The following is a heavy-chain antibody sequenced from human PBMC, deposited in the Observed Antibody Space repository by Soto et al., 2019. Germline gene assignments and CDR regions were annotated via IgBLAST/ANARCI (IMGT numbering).Heavy chain of an antibody. Sequence: PGGSLRLSCAASGFTFSSYSMNWVRQAPGKGLEWVSSISSSSSYIYYADSVKGRFTISRDNAKNSLYLQMNSLRAEDTAVYYCARSKYYYDSSGYYFFDYWGQGTLVTVSS. D-gene: IGHD3-22*01. V-gene: IGHV3-21*01. CDR2: ISSSSSYI. CDR3: ARSKYYYDSSGYYFFDY. CDR1: GFTFSSYS. J-gene: IGHJ4*02.